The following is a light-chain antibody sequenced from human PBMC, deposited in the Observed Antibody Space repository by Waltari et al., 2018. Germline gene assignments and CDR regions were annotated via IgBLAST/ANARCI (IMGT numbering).Light chain of an antibody. Sequence: DIQMTQSPSSLSASVGDRVTITCRASQKITTSLKCYQQKLGKAPNLMIYDASSVQSGVPARFRGSGSETDFNLTISSLQPEDFAIYYCQQSYRTPPTFGGGTRVEI. V-gene: IGKV1-39*01. CDR1: QKITTS. J-gene: IGKJ4*01. CDR2: DAS. CDR3: QQSYRTPPT.